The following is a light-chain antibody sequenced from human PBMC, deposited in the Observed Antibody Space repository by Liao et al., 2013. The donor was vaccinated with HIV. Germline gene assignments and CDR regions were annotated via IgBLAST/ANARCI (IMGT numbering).Light chain of an antibody. V-gene: IGLV3-21*04. Sequence: SSGLTQPPSVSVAPGKTARITCGGKNIGSKSVHWYQQKPGQAPVMVISHDSERPSGIPERFSGSNSGNTATLTISRVEAGDEADYYCQVWDSSSDHPVFGGGTKLTVL. CDR1: NIGSKS. CDR2: HDS. CDR3: QVWDSSSDHPV. J-gene: IGLJ2*01.